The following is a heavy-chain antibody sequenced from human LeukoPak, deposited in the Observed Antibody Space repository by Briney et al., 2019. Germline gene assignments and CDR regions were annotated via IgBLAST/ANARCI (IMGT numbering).Heavy chain of an antibody. J-gene: IGHJ3*01. V-gene: IGHV4-39*01. CDR2: LHHTGRN. CDR1: GDSLTSSSHY. CDR3: VAEMTASAAFDV. D-gene: IGHD2-21*02. Sequence: SETLSLTCTVSGDSLTSSSHYWGWIRQPPGKRLQWVASLHHTGRNYSNAALKSRVSISMDTAKSQFSLKVNSVTAADSGVYYCVAEMTASAAFDVWGQGTMVAVSS.